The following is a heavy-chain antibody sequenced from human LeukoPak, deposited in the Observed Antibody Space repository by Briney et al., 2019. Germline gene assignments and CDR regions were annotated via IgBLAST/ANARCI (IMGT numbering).Heavy chain of an antibody. CDR2: IIPIHGIA. J-gene: IGHJ4*02. V-gene: IGHV1-69*04. CDR1: GGTFSSYA. Sequence: ASVKVSCKASGGTFSSYAISWVRQAPGQGLEWMGRIIPIHGIANYAQKFQGRVTITADKSTSTAYMELSSLRSEDTAVYYCARDASNSLFDYWGQGTLVTVSS. CDR3: ARDASNSLFDY. D-gene: IGHD2-21*01.